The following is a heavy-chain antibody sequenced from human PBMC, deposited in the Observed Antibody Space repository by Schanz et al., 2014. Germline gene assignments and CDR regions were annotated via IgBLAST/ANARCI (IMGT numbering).Heavy chain of an antibody. D-gene: IGHD3-10*01. Sequence: QVQLVESGGGLVKPGGSLRLSCAASGFSFSGYGMHWVRQAPGKGLEWVAYIRFDASAKYYGDSVEGRFTISRDNAKNTLYLQMNSLRAEDTAVYYCARAQGVIRLYYGVDVWGQGTTVTVSS. J-gene: IGHJ6*02. CDR1: GFSFSGYG. CDR3: ARAQGVIRLYYGVDV. V-gene: IGHV3-30*02. CDR2: IRFDASAK.